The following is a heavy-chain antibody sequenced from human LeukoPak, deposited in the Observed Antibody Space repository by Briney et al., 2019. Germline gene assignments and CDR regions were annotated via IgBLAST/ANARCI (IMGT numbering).Heavy chain of an antibody. Sequence: GASVKVSCKASGGTFSSYAISWVRQAPGQGLEWMGGIIPIFGTANYAQKFQGRVTITADESTSTAYMELSSLRSEDTAVYYCASHVLRYFDWLEEGSWFDPWGQGTLVTVSS. D-gene: IGHD3-9*01. J-gene: IGHJ5*02. CDR2: IIPIFGTA. CDR1: GGTFSSYA. CDR3: ASHVLRYFDWLEEGSWFDP. V-gene: IGHV1-69*01.